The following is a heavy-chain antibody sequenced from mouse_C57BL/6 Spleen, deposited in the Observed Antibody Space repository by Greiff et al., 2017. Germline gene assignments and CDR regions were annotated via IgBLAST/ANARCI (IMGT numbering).Heavy chain of an antibody. V-gene: IGHV1-81*01. CDR1: GYTFTSYG. D-gene: IGHD2-1*01. Sequence: VKLQESGAELARPGASVKLSCKASGYTFTSYGISWVKQRTGQGLEWIGEIYPRSGNTYYNEKFKGKATLTADKSSSTEYMELRSLTSEDSAVYFCARGGNYYAMDYWGQGTSVTVSS. CDR2: IYPRSGNT. CDR3: ARGGNYYAMDY. J-gene: IGHJ4*01.